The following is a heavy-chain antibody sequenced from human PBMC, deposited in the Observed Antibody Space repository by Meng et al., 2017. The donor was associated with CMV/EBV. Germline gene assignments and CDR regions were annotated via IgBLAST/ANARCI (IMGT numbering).Heavy chain of an antibody. J-gene: IGHJ4*02. CDR1: GCPVSSNY. D-gene: IGHD2-21*01. Sequence: EVRPGVCGGGLVEPGGSLILSGAASGCPVSSNYMSWVRQAAGKGLEWVSVIYSGGSTYYADSVKGRFTISRDNSKNTLYLQMNSLRAEDTDVYYCARGNIVGDYWGQGTLVTVSS. CDR2: IYSGGST. V-gene: IGHV3-66*01. CDR3: ARGNIVGDY.